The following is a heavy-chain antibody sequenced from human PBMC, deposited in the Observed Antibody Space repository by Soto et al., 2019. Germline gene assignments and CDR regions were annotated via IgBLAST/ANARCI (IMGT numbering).Heavy chain of an antibody. CDR2: ISTSGGST. V-gene: IGHV3-23*01. J-gene: IGHJ4*02. Sequence: VQLLESGGGLVQPGGSLRLSCAASGFTFSSYAMSWVRRAPGKGLEWVSGISTSGGSTDYADSVKGRFTISRDNSKNTLDLQTNSLRAEDTAVYYCAKDRDFWSGYYTGFDYWGQGSLVTVSS. D-gene: IGHD3-3*01. CDR1: GFTFSSYA. CDR3: AKDRDFWSGYYTGFDY.